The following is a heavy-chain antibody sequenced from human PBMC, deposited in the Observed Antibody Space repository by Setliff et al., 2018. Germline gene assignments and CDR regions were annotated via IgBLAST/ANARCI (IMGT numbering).Heavy chain of an antibody. CDR1: GFTFSNYD. Sequence: GGSLRLSCAASGFTFSNYDMNWVRQAPGKGLEWVSVIYNIGETRYADSVKGRFTISRDKSKNTLYLHLSSLRVEDTATYYCARDRGGTNPWFDFWGQGTQVTVSS. CDR3: ARDRGGTNPWFDF. CDR2: IYNIGET. V-gene: IGHV3-53*01. J-gene: IGHJ5*01. D-gene: IGHD3-10*01.